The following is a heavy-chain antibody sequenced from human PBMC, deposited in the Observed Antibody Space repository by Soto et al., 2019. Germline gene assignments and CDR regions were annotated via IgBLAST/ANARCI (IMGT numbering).Heavy chain of an antibody. V-gene: IGHV4-4*02. D-gene: IGHD3-10*01. J-gene: IGHJ5*02. CDR2: IYHSGST. CDR1: SGSISSSNW. CDR3: ARCYYGSGSYYNVGNWFAP. Sequence: SETLSLTCAVSSGSISSSNWWSWVRQPPGKGLEWIGEIYHSGSTNYNPSLKSRVTISVDKSKNQFSLKLSSVTAADTAVYYCARCYYGSGSYYNVGNWFAPWGQGNLVTVS.